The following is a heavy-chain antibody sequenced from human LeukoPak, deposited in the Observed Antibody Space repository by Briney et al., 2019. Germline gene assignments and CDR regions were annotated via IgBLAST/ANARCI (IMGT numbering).Heavy chain of an antibody. J-gene: IGHJ3*02. D-gene: IGHD2-15*01. Sequence: ASVKVSCKAPGYTFTSYYMHWVRQAPGQGLEWMGIINPSGGSTSYAQKFQGRVTMTRDTSTSTVYMELSSLRSEDTAVYYCARARIVVVVEDAFDIWGQGTMVTVSS. CDR2: INPSGGST. CDR3: ARARIVVVVEDAFDI. CDR1: GYTFTSYY. V-gene: IGHV1-46*01.